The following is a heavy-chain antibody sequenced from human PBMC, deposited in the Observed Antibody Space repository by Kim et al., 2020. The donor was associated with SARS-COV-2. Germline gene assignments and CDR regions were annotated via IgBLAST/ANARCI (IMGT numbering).Heavy chain of an antibody. J-gene: IGHJ2*01. CDR3: AGAGFCLGELSLAYWY. CDR2: IFYSGST. V-gene: IGHV4-39*01. Sequence: SETLSLTCTVSGGSFSSSSYYWGWIRQPPGKGLEWIGSIFYSGSTYYNPSLKSRVTISVDTSKNQFSLKLNSVTAADTAVYYCAGAGFCLGELSLAYWY. D-gene: IGHD3-16*02. CDR1: GGSFSSSSYY.